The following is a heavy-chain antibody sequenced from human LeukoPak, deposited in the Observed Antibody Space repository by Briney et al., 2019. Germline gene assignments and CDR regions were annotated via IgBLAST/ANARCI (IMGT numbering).Heavy chain of an antibody. CDR2: IRHDEANS. CDR3: AKEYTPSSPLGELDS. D-gene: IGHD6-6*01. V-gene: IGHV3-30*02. CDR1: GFNLNSYA. J-gene: IGHJ4*02. Sequence: PGGSLRLSCAVSGFNLNSYAMHWVRQAPGKGLEWVAVIRHDEANSFYADSVQGRFTISSDTSKKLLYLQMNSLRVEDTAVYYCAKEYTPSSPLGELDSWGQGTLVTVSS.